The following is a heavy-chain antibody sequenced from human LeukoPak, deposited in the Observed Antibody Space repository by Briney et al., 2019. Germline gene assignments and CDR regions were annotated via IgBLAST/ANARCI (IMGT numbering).Heavy chain of an antibody. CDR1: GFTFSSYN. CDR3: ARNYGDYGIDN. D-gene: IGHD4-17*01. V-gene: IGHV3-21*01. J-gene: IGHJ4*02. CDR2: ISSSSSYI. Sequence: PGGSLRLSCAASGFTFSSYNMNWVRQAPGKGLEWVSSISSSSSYIYYADSVKGRFTISRDNAKNSLYLQMNSLRAEGTAVYYCARNYGDYGIDNWGQGTLVTVSS.